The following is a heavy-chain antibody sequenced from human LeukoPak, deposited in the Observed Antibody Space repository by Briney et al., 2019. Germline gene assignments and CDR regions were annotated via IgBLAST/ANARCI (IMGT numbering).Heavy chain of an antibody. Sequence: ASVKVSCKASGFAFSDYHFHWVRESPGQGLEWMGWMDANSGDTKSARKFQGRVTMTREMSISTAYMELSRLTSDDTAVYYCARDSTEMTDNAFDVWGQGTMVTVSS. V-gene: IGHV1-2*02. J-gene: IGHJ3*01. CDR1: GFAFSDYH. D-gene: IGHD1-14*01. CDR2: MDANSGDT. CDR3: ARDSTEMTDNAFDV.